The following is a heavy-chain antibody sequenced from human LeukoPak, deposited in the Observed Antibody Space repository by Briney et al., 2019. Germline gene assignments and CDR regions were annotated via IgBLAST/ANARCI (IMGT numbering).Heavy chain of an antibody. D-gene: IGHD6-6*01. J-gene: IGHJ4*02. V-gene: IGHV4-38-2*02. Sequence: SETLSLTCTVSGYSISSGYYWGWIRQPPGKGLEWIGSIYHSGSTYYNPSLKSRITISVDTSKNQFSLKLSSVTAADTAVYYCARGGVYSNSILVDYWGQGTLVTVSS. CDR3: ARGGVYSNSILVDY. CDR1: GYSISSGYY. CDR2: IYHSGST.